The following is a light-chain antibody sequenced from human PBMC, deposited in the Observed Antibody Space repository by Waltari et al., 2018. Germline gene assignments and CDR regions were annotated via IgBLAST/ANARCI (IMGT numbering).Light chain of an antibody. V-gene: IGLV1-44*01. Sequence: QSVLTQPPSVSGTPGQRVIISCSGSRSNIGTNTVQWYQQLPGTAPKFLIYSNTQRPSGVPDRFSGSKSDTSASLAISGLQSEDEADYYCQTGGHGTWVFGGGTKLTVL. CDR3: QTGGHGTWV. CDR1: RSNIGTNT. CDR2: SNT. J-gene: IGLJ3*02.